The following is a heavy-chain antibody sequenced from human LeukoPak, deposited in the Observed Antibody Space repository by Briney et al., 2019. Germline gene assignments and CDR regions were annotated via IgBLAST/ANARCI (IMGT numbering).Heavy chain of an antibody. CDR2: IYYSGST. D-gene: IGHD4-17*01. CDR3: ARKGQARHHDYGDYIHYWYFDL. J-gene: IGHJ2*01. CDR1: GGSISSGDYY. Sequence: SETLSLTCTVSGGSISSGDYYWSWIRQPPGKGLEWIGHIYYSGSTYYNPSLKSRVTISVDTSKNQFSLKLSSVTAADTAVYYCARKGQARHHDYGDYIHYWYFDLWGRGTLVTVSS. V-gene: IGHV4-30-4*01.